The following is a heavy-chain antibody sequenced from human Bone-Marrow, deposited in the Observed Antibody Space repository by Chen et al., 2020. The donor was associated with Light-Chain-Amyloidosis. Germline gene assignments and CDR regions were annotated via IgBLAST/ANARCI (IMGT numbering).Heavy chain of an antibody. CDR3: ARELAGITIFGVVTAPDY. J-gene: IGHJ4*02. V-gene: IGHV1-18*01. CDR2: ISAYNGNT. Sequence: QVQLVQSGAEVKKPGASVKVSCKASGYTFTSYGISWVRQAPGQGLEWMGWISAYNGNTNYAQKLQGRVTMTTDTSTSTVYMELRSLRSDDTAVYYCARELAGITIFGVVTAPDYWGQGTLVTCLL. D-gene: IGHD3-3*01. CDR1: GYTFTSYG.